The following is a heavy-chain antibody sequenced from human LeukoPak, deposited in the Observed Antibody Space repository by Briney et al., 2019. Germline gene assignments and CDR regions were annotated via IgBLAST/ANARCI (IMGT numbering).Heavy chain of an antibody. D-gene: IGHD1-26*01. CDR1: GFTFSSYA. CDR3: AGGQWELHYYYYMDV. Sequence: GGSLRLSCAASGFTFSSYAMSWVRQAPGKGLEWVSAISGSGGSTYYADSVKGRFTISRDNSKNTLYLQMNSLRAEDTAVYYCAGGQWELHYYYYMDVWGKGTTVTVSS. V-gene: IGHV3-23*01. J-gene: IGHJ6*03. CDR2: ISGSGGST.